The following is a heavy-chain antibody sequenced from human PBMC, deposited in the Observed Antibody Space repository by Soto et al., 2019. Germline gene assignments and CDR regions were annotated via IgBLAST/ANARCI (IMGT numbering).Heavy chain of an antibody. CDR2: IYSGGST. V-gene: IGHV3-66*01. D-gene: IGHD3-10*01. Sequence: GGSLRLSCAASGFTVSSNYMSWVRQAPGKGLEWVSVIYSGGSTYYADSVKGRFTISRDNSKNTLYLQMNSLRAEDTAVYYCARDFKRFLVRGVIGHYMDVWGKGTTVTVSS. CDR1: GFTVSSNY. CDR3: ARDFKRFLVRGVIGHYMDV. J-gene: IGHJ6*03.